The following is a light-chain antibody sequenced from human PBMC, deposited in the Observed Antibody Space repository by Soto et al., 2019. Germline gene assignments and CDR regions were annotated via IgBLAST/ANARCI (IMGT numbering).Light chain of an antibody. V-gene: IGLV7-46*01. CDR2: DTS. CDR1: TGAVTSGHY. J-gene: IGLJ2*01. CDR3: LLSYTGSRV. Sequence: QAVVTQEPSLTVSPGETVTLTCGSSTGAVTSGHYSYWFQQKPGQAPRTLIYDTSNKHSWTPARFSGSLLGGKAALTLSGAQPEDEADYYCLLSYTGSRVFGGGTKLTVL.